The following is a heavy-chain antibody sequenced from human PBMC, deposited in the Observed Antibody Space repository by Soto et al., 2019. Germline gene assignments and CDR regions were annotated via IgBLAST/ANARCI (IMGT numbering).Heavy chain of an antibody. V-gene: IGHV4-31*03. CDR2: IYYSGST. CDR1: GGSISSGGYY. CDR3: ARVVVHCTNGVCLHAWGFDY. D-gene: IGHD2-8*01. J-gene: IGHJ4*02. Sequence: QVQLQESGPGLVKPSQTLSLTCTVSGGSISSGGYYWSWIRQHPGKGLEWIGYIYYSGSTYYNPSLNSRVTISVDTSKNQFSLKLSSVTAADTAVYYCARVVVHCTNGVCLHAWGFDYWGQGTLVTVSS.